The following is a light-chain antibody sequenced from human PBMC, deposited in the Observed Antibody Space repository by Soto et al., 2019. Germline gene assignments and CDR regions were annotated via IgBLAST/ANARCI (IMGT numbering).Light chain of an antibody. J-gene: IGLJ1*01. V-gene: IGLV2-23*02. CDR2: EVS. CDR1: SSDVGRYNL. CDR3: CSYAGTSTYV. Sequence: QSALTQPASVSGYPGQSITFSCTGTSSDVGRYNLVSWYQQHPGKAPKLMIYEVSKRPSGVSNRFSGSKSGNTASLTISGLQAEDEADYNCCSYAGTSTYVFGAGTKLTVL.